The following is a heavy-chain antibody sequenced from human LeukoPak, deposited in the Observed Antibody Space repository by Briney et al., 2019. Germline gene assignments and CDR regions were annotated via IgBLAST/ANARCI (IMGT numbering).Heavy chain of an antibody. V-gene: IGHV3-7*01. CDR1: GFIFSGYW. CDR3: ARDGFVGAADY. Sequence: GGSLRLSCAASGFIFSGYWMNWVRQAPGKGLEWVANKKQDGSEQHNVDSVRGRFTMYRDNAKNSMYLQMNSLRVEDAAVYYCARDGFVGAADYWGQGTLVTVSS. J-gene: IGHJ4*02. D-gene: IGHD2-21*01. CDR2: KKQDGSEQ.